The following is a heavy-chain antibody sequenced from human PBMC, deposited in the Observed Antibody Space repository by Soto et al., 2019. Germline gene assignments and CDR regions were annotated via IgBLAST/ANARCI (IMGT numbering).Heavy chain of an antibody. CDR3: AKVANILRPGVVAATRASDY. CDR2: ISGSGGST. CDR1: GFTFSSYA. J-gene: IGHJ4*02. Sequence: GGSLRLSCAASGFTFSSYAMSWVRQAPGKGLKWVSGISGSGGSTYYADSVKGRFTISRDNSKNTLYLQMNRLRVEDTAVYYCAKVANILRPGVVAATRASDYWGQGTLVTVSS. V-gene: IGHV3-23*01. D-gene: IGHD2-15*01.